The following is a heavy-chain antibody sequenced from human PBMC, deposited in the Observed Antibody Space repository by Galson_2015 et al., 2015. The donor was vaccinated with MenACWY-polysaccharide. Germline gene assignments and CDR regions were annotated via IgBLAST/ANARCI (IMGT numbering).Heavy chain of an antibody. Sequence: PLRLSCAASGFSLSADWMNWVRQIPGKGLEWVANIRPDGGEMFYVDSVKGRFAISRDNAKNSLYLQMNNLRAEDTAVYYCARTIQWLVHFDLWGQGTLVTVSS. CDR2: IRPDGGEM. CDR3: ARTIQWLVHFDL. V-gene: IGHV3-7*01. J-gene: IGHJ4*02. CDR1: GFSLSADW. D-gene: IGHD6-19*01.